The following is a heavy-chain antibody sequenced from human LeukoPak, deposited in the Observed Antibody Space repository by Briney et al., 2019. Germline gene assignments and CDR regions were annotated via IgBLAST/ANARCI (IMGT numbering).Heavy chain of an antibody. CDR3: AKDIQLST. CDR1: GFTFSTHW. V-gene: IGHV3-7*04. D-gene: IGHD5-24*01. J-gene: IGHJ3*01. Sequence: GGSLRLSCAASGFTFSTHWMSWVRQAPGRGLEWVANINHDGSDKYYVDSVKGRFTISRDNARNSLYLQMNSLRVEDTARYYCAKDIQLSTWGLGTMVTVSS. CDR2: INHDGSDK.